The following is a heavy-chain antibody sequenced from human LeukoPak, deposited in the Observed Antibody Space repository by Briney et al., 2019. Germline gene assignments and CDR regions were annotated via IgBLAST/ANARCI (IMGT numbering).Heavy chain of an antibody. J-gene: IGHJ4*02. V-gene: IGHV4-59*01. Sequence: PSETLSLTCTVSGGSISSYYWSWIRQPPGKGLEWIGYIYYSGSTNYNPSLKSRVTISVDTSKNQFSLKLSSVTAADTAVYYCARVRSNYLRQNLPIDHWGQGTLVTVSS. CDR3: ARVRSNYLRQNLPIDH. CDR2: IYYSGST. D-gene: IGHD4-11*01. CDR1: GGSISSYY.